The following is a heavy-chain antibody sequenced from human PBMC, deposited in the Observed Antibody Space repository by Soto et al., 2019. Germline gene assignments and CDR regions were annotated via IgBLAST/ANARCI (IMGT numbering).Heavy chain of an antibody. Sequence: DLEQSEAEVKRPGASVKVSCKASGYTFSDFDINWLRQAAGQGXEWMGWMNAKSGATFSAQRFQGKFNMTWDTSLSTAYMEXXXXXXXXXXXXXXXXXXXXXXXXXXVWGQGTTVAVSS. CDR3: XXXXXXXXXXXXV. CDR1: GYTFSDFD. J-gene: IGHJ6*02. V-gene: IGHV1-8*01. CDR2: MNAKSGAT.